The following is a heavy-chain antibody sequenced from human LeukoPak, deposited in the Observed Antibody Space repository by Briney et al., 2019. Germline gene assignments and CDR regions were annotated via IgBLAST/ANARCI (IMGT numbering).Heavy chain of an antibody. J-gene: IGHJ4*02. CDR1: GGSFSGYY. D-gene: IGHD2-2*01. CDR3: ARLALVVPAAIYFDY. V-gene: IGHV4-59*08. CDR2: IYYSGST. Sequence: NPSETLSLTCAVYGGSFSGYYWSWTRQPPGKGLEWIGYIYYSGSTNYNPSLKSRVTISVDTSKNQFSLKLSSVTAADTAVYYCARLALVVPAAIYFDYWGQGTLVTVSS.